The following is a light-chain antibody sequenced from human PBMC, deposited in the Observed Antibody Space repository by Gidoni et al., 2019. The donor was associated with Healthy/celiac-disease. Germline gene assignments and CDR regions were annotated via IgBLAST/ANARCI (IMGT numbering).Light chain of an antibody. CDR3: QSYDSSLGGSLV. CDR1: SSNIGAGYA. V-gene: IGLV1-40*01. CDR2: GNS. Sequence: QPVLTQPPSVSRAPRQRVTISCTGSSSNIGAGYAVHWYQQLPGTAPKLLIYGNSNRASGVPDRFSGSKSGTSASLAITGLQAEDEADYYCQSYDSSLGGSLVFGGGTKLTVL. J-gene: IGLJ2*01.